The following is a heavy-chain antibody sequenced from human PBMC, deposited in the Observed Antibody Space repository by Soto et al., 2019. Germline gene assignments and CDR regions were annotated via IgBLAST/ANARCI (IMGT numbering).Heavy chain of an antibody. CDR3: ARGQASMRAGAFDI. CDR2: MNPNSGNT. CDR1: GYTFTSYD. J-gene: IGHJ3*02. D-gene: IGHD2-2*01. Sequence: ASVKVSCKASGYTFTSYDINWVRQATGQGLEWMGWMNPNSGNTGYGQKFQGRVTMTRNTSIRTAYMELSSLRSEDTAVYYCARGQASMRAGAFDIWRRGTMVTVSS. V-gene: IGHV1-8*01.